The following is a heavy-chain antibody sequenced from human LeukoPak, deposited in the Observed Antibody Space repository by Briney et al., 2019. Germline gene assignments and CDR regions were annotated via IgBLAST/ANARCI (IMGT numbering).Heavy chain of an antibody. CDR3: ARDSSSWYSFFDH. CDR2: IIPIFGTA. V-gene: IGHV1-69*05. J-gene: IGHJ4*02. Sequence: ASVKVSRKASGGTFSSYAISWVRQAPGQGLEWMGGIIPIFGTANYAQKFQGRVTITTDESTSTAYMELSSLRSEDTAVYYCARDSSSWYSFFDHWGQGTLVTVSS. CDR1: GGTFSSYA. D-gene: IGHD6-13*01.